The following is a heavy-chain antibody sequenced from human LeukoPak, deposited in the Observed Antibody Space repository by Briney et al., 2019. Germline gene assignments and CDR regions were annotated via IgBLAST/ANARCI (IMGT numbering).Heavy chain of an antibody. CDR2: ISAYNGNT. CDR3: AREIRRGGPIDY. J-gene: IGHJ4*02. CDR1: GGTFSSYA. Sequence: GASVKVSCKASGGTFSSYAISWVRQAPGQGLEWMGWISAYNGNTNYAQKLQGRVTMTTDTSTSTAYMELRSLRSDDTAVYYCAREIRRGGPIDYWGQGTLVTVSS. V-gene: IGHV1-18*01. D-gene: IGHD3-16*01.